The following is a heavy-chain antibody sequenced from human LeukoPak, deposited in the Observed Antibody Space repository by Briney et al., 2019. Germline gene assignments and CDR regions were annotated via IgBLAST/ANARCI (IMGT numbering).Heavy chain of an antibody. D-gene: IGHD3-22*01. Sequence: SXTXSLTCXVSGYSISSGYXWGWIRQPPGXXLXXXGNIYHSGSTYYNPSLESRVTISVDTSKNQFSLKLSSVTAADTAVYYCARDTHHYDSSDYHYWGQGTLVTVSS. CDR1: GYSISSGYX. J-gene: IGHJ4*02. CDR2: IYHSGST. CDR3: ARDTHHYDSSDYHY. V-gene: IGHV4-38-2*02.